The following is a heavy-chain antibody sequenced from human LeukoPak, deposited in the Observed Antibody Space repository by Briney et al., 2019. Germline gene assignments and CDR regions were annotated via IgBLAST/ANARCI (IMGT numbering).Heavy chain of an antibody. CDR2: IGTASDT. CDR3: ARGPPRRKYYYMDV. Sequence: GGSLRLSCEASGFPFSSFDMHWVRQPTGQGLEWVSTIGTASDTYYPGSVEGRYTLSRDNAKNSLYLQMNSLTAGDTAVYYCARGPPRRKYYYMDVWGKGTTVTVSS. V-gene: IGHV3-13*01. CDR1: GFPFSSFD. J-gene: IGHJ6*03. D-gene: IGHD5-24*01.